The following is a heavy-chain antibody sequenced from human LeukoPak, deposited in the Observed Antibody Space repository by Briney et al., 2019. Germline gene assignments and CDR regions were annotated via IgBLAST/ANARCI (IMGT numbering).Heavy chain of an antibody. CDR2: INHSGST. Sequence: SETLSLTCAVYGGSFSGYYWSWIRQPPGQGLEWIGEINHSGSTKYNPSLKSRVTISVDTSKNQFSLKLSSVTAADTAVYYCAAWYYDILTGNYLFDYWGQGTLVTVSS. J-gene: IGHJ4*02. CDR3: AAWYYDILTGNYLFDY. V-gene: IGHV4-34*01. CDR1: GGSFSGYY. D-gene: IGHD3-9*01.